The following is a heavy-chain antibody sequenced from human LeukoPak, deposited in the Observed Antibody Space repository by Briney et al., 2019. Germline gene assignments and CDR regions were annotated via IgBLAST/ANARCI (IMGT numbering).Heavy chain of an antibody. J-gene: IGHJ4*02. Sequence: SLRLSCAASGFTFHDYAMHWVRQAPGKGLEWVSGISWNSGIIGYADSVKGRFTTSRDNAKNSLYLQMNSLRADDTAVDYCASPPTVTTFDSWGQGTLVTVSS. D-gene: IGHD4-11*01. CDR1: GFTFHDYA. V-gene: IGHV3-9*01. CDR2: ISWNSGII. CDR3: ASPPTVTTFDS.